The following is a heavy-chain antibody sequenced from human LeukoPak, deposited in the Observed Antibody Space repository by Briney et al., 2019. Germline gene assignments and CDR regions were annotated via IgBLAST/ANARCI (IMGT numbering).Heavy chain of an antibody. J-gene: IGHJ4*02. D-gene: IGHD6-6*01. CDR1: GYTFTSYY. CDR2: INPSGGST. V-gene: IGHV1-46*01. Sequence: ASVKVSCKASGYTFTSYYMHWVRQAPGQGLGWMGIINPSGGSTSYAQKFQGRVTMTRDTSTSTVYMELSSLRSEDTAVYYCAKAALTYSSSKEFDYWGQGTLVTVSS. CDR3: AKAALTYSSSKEFDY.